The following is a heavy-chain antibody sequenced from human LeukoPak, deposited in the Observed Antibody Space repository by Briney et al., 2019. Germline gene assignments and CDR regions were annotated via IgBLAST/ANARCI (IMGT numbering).Heavy chain of an antibody. CDR1: GGSFSGYY. Sequence: NPSETLSLTCAVYGGSFSGYYWSWIRQPPGKGLEWIGEISHSGSTNYNPSLKSRVTISVDTSKNQFSLKLSSVTAADTAVYYCARGSRIVVVTAIGGWYFDLWGRGTLVTVSS. J-gene: IGHJ2*01. CDR3: ARGSRIVVVTAIGGWYFDL. V-gene: IGHV4-34*01. CDR2: ISHSGST. D-gene: IGHD2-21*02.